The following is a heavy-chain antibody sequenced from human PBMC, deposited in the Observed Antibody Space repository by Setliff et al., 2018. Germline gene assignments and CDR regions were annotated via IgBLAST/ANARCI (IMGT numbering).Heavy chain of an antibody. Sequence: SVKVSCKISGDTFRTYSINWVRQAPGQGLEWMGGIIPIFGAADYAQKFQGRVTITTDESASTSYMELISLRSDDTAVYYCARDQSPHYYHPASRDAFDSWGQGTLVTVSS. CDR3: ARDQSPHYYHPASRDAFDS. V-gene: IGHV1-69*05. D-gene: IGHD1-26*01. CDR1: GDTFRTYS. CDR2: IIPIFGAA. J-gene: IGHJ3*01.